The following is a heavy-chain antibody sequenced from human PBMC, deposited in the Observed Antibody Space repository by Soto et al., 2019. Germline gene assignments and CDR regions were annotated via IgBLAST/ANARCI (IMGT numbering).Heavy chain of an antibody. J-gene: IGHJ6*03. CDR1: GYSFTSYW. D-gene: IGHD6-6*01. CDR3: ASTSVAARPFDYYYMDV. Sequence: GESLKISCKGSGYSFTSYWIGWVRQMPGKGLEWMGIIYPGDSDTRYSPSFQGQVTISADKSISTAYLQWSSLKASDTAMYYCASTSVAARPFDYYYMDVWGKGTTVTV. V-gene: IGHV5-51*01. CDR2: IYPGDSDT.